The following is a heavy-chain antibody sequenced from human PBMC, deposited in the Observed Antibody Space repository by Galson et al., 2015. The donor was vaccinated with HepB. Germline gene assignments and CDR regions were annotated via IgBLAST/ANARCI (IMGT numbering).Heavy chain of an antibody. V-gene: IGHV4-39*07. D-gene: IGHD2-21*02. CDR3: AKNPPGGDYYFQGMDV. CDR1: GGSISSSNYF. J-gene: IGHJ6*02. CDR2: LYSGNT. Sequence: ETLSLTCSVSGGSISSSNYFWAWVRQPPGEGLEWIGSLYSGNTYYHPSLKSRVNISADTSKSQISLKLSSVTAADTAIYYCAKNPPGGDYYFQGMDVWGQGTTVTVSS.